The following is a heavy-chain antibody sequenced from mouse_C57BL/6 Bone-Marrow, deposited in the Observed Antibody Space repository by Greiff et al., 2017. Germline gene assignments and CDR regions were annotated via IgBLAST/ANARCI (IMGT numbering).Heavy chain of an antibody. CDR1: GYTFTSYD. CDR3: ARLEFYGSSGDWYFDV. J-gene: IGHJ1*03. D-gene: IGHD1-1*01. V-gene: IGHV1-85*01. CDR2: IYPRDGST. Sequence: VQLQQSGPELVKPGASVKLSCKASGYTFTSYDINWVKQRPGQGLEWIGWIYPRDGSTKYNEKFKGKATLTVDTSSSTRYMELHRLPSEDSAVYFCARLEFYGSSGDWYFDVWGTGTTVTVSS.